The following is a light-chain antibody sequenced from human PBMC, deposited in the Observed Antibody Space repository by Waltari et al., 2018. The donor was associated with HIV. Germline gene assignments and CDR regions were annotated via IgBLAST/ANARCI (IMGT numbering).Light chain of an antibody. CDR3: QSADSSAIYWV. CDR2: KDS. V-gene: IGLV3-25*03. Sequence: SYELTQPPSVSVSPGQTARITCSGDALPNQYAYWYKQKPGQAPVMVINKDSERPSGIPERFSGSSSGTTVTLTISGVQAEDEADYYCQSADSSAIYWVFGGGTKLTVL. CDR1: ALPNQY. J-gene: IGLJ3*02.